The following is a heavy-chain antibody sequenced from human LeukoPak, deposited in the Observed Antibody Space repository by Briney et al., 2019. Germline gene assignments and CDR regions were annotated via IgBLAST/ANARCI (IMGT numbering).Heavy chain of an antibody. V-gene: IGHV4-59*01. CDR3: ARDRGYCSGGSCYRWFDP. D-gene: IGHD2-15*01. CDR2: IYYSGST. Sequence: KTSETLSLTCIVSGGSIDYYNWIRQPPGKGLEWIGYIYYSGSTNYNPSLKSRVTISVDTSKNQFSLKLSSVTAADTAVYYCARDRGYCSGGSCYRWFDPWGQGTLVTVSS. J-gene: IGHJ5*02. CDR1: GGSIDY.